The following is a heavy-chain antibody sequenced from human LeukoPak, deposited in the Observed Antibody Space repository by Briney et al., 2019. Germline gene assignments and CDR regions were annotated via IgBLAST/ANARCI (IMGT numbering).Heavy chain of an antibody. CDR1: GGSFSGYY. V-gene: IGHV4-34*01. Sequence: SETLSLTCAVYGGSFSGYYWSWIRQPPGKGLEWIGEINHSGSTNYNPSLKSRVTISVDTSKNQFSLKLSSVTAADTAVYYCARLIRFLEWSDYWGQGTLVTVSS. CDR2: INHSGST. CDR3: ARLIRFLEWSDY. D-gene: IGHD3-3*01. J-gene: IGHJ4*02.